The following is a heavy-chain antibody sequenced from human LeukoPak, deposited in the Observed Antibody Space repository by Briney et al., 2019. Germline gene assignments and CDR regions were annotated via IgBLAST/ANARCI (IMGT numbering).Heavy chain of an antibody. V-gene: IGHV4-59*01. CDR1: GGSISSYY. J-gene: IGHJ4*02. CDR2: IYYSGST. D-gene: IGHD2-2*01. CDR3: ASLDAGYCSSTSCSDY. Sequence: SETLSLTCTVSGGSISSYYWSWIRQPPGKGLEWIGYIYYSGSTNYNPSLKSRVTISVDTSKNQFSLKLSSVTAADTAVYYCASLDAGYCSSTSCSDYWGQGTLVTVSS.